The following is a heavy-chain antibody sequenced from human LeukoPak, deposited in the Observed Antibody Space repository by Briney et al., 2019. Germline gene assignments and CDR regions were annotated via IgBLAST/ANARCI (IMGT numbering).Heavy chain of an antibody. V-gene: IGHV3-74*01. CDR2: INTDGSST. CDR1: GFTFSSYW. J-gene: IGHJ4*02. Sequence: GGSLRLSCAASGFTFSSYWMHWVRQAPGKGLVWVSRINTDGSSTTYGDSAKGRFTVSRDNAKNTLFLQMNSLRVEDTAVYYCARGTAATAGIDYWGQGTLVTVSS. CDR3: ARGTAATAGIDY. D-gene: IGHD6-13*01.